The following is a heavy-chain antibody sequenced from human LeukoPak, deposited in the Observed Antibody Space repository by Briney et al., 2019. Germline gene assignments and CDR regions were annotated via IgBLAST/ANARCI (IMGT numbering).Heavy chain of an antibody. CDR3: SRGQPFGGY. CDR1: GFTFSSYG. Sequence: GGSLRLSCAASGFTFSSYGMLWVRQAPGKGLEWVANIKQDGSEEYFVDSVKGRFTISRDNAKNSLYLQMNGLRAEDTAVYYCSRGQPFGGYWGQGTLVTVSS. J-gene: IGHJ4*02. D-gene: IGHD2-15*01. V-gene: IGHV3-7*03. CDR2: IKQDGSEE.